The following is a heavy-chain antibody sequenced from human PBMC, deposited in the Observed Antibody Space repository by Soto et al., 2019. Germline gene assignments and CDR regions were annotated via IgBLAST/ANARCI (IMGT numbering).Heavy chain of an antibody. J-gene: IGHJ6*02. V-gene: IGHV3-7*01. CDR3: ARGSPYCGGDCYRGQLSYFYGMDV. CDR2: KKQDGREK. Sequence: PGESLRLSCAVSGFSFSSYWMSWTCMGPGPGLEWVGNKKQDGREKYYMDSVKRRSTISRDNAKNSLYLQMNSLRAEGTAVYYCARGSPYCGGDCYRGQLSYFYGMDVWGQGTTVTAP. D-gene: IGHD2-21*02. CDR1: GFSFSSYW.